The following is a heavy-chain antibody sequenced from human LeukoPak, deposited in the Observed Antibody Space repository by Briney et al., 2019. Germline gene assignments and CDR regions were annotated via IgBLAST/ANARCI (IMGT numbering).Heavy chain of an antibody. D-gene: IGHD2-21*01. Sequence: SVKVSCKASGGTFSSYAISWVRQAPGQGLEWMGGIIPIFGTANYAQKFQGRVTITADESTSTAFMELSSLRSEDTAVYYCVRERRGWRGEAYYFDYWGQGTLVTVSS. V-gene: IGHV1-69*13. CDR2: IIPIFGTA. CDR3: VRERRGWRGEAYYFDY. J-gene: IGHJ4*02. CDR1: GGTFSSYA.